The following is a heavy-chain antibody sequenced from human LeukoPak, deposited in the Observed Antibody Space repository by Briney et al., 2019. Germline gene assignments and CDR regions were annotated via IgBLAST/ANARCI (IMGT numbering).Heavy chain of an antibody. CDR2: IRYDGSNK. J-gene: IGHJ3*02. CDR1: GFTFSSYG. D-gene: IGHD1-26*01. CDR3: AKSRGGSYLDAFDI. Sequence: GGSLRLSCAASGFTFSSYGMYWVRQASGKGLEWVAFIRYDGSNKYYADSVKGRFTISRDNSKNTLYLQMNSLRAEDTAVYYCAKSRGGSYLDAFDIWGQGTMVTVSS. V-gene: IGHV3-30*02.